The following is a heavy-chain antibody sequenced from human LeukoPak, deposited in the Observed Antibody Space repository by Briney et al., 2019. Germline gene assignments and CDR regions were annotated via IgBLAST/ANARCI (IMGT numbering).Heavy chain of an antibody. V-gene: IGHV3-30-3*01. CDR2: ISYDGTEK. D-gene: IGHD4-17*01. CDR1: GLSFSSYA. CDR3: ARDGHGVPLDY. Sequence: GSSLRLSCAASGLSFSSYAMHWVRQAPGKGLEWEAVISYDGTEKYYGDSVKGRFTISRDNSKNTLYLQMNSLRAEDTALYYCARDGHGVPLDYWGQGTLVTVSP. J-gene: IGHJ4*02.